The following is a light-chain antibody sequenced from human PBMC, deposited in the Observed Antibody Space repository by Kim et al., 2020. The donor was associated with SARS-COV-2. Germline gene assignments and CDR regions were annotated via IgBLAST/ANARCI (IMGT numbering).Light chain of an antibody. J-gene: IGKJ1*01. CDR1: QSISSW. CDR3: QQYNSYGWT. CDR2: KAS. V-gene: IGKV1-5*03. Sequence: AAVGDGVTITCRASQSISSWLAWYQQKPGKAPKLLIYKASSLESGVPSKFSGSGSGTEFTLTISSLQPDDFATYYCQQYNSYGWTFGQGTKVEIK.